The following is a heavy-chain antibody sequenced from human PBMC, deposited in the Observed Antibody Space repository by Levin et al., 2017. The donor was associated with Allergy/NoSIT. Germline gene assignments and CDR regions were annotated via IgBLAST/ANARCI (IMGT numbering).Heavy chain of an antibody. Sequence: PRASVKVSCKASGGTFSSYAISWVRQAPGQGLEWMGGIIPIFGTANYAQKFQGRVTITADESTSTAYMELSSLRSEDTAVYYCARGGGYGSGRRSEFYYFDYWGQGTLVTVSS. CDR2: IIPIFGTA. V-gene: IGHV1-69*13. D-gene: IGHD3-10*01. CDR3: ARGGGYGSGRRSEFYYFDY. J-gene: IGHJ4*02. CDR1: GGTFSSYA.